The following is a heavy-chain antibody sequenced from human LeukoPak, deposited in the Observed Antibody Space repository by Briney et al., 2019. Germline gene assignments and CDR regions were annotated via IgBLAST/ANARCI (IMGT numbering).Heavy chain of an antibody. V-gene: IGHV1-46*01. CDR3: ARGYYYDSSGYQRPYYFDY. D-gene: IGHD3-22*01. J-gene: IGHJ4*02. Sequence: ASVKVSCKASGYTFTSYYMHWVRQAPGQGLEWMGIINPSGGSISYAQKFQGRVTMTRDTSTSTVYMELSSLRSEDTAVYYCARGYYYDSSGYQRPYYFDYWGRGTLVTVSS. CDR1: GYTFTSYY. CDR2: INPSGGSI.